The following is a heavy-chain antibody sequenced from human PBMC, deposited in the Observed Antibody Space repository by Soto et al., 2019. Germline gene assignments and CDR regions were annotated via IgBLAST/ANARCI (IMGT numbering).Heavy chain of an antibody. Sequence: GGSLRLSCVASGFTFSNSAMSWVRHVPGKGLEWAAGIRSSGGHTNYADSVKGRFTISRDNSKDTLYLQMNSLRAEDTALYYCAKVQEFCGFNCYIVDSWGQGVLVTSPQ. V-gene: IGHV3-23*01. CDR3: AKVQEFCGFNCYIVDS. D-gene: IGHD2-21*02. CDR2: IRSSGGHT. CDR1: GFTFSNSA. J-gene: IGHJ4*02.